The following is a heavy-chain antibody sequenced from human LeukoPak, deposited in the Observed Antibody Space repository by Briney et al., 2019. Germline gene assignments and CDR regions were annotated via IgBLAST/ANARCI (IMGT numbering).Heavy chain of an antibody. D-gene: IGHD1-26*01. J-gene: IGHJ4*02. CDR1: GGSVTGGGYY. Sequence: RSSETLSLTCSVSGGSVTGGGYYWSWIRQHPGKGLEWIGFASYSGGTYYNPSLMSRITISVDRSQNQFSLRMRDVTAADTAVYFCATAEWEYFCFDSWGQGALVAVSS. CDR2: ASYSGGT. V-gene: IGHV4-31*03. CDR3: ATAEWEYFCFDS.